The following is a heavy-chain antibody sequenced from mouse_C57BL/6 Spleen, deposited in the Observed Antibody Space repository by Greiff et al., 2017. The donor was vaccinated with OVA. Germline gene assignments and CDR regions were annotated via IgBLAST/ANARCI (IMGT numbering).Heavy chain of an antibody. CDR3: ARNEGSSPLYFDV. CDR1: GFELTSYG. J-gene: IGHJ4*01. CDR2: IWRGGST. V-gene: IGHV2-2*01. Sequence: VQLQQSGPGLVQPSQRLSITCTVTGFELTSYGGHWVRQSPGKGLEWLGVIWRGGSTDYNGAFISRRSISKDNSKSQVFFKMNSLQADDTAIYYCARNEGSSPLYFDVWGQGTSVTVSS. D-gene: IGHD1-1*01.